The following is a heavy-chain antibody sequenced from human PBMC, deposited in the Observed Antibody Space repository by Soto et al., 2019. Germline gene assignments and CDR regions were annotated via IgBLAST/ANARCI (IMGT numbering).Heavy chain of an antibody. D-gene: IGHD3-10*02. Sequence: GPLRLSCPASGFTFISYAMSWVRQAPGKGLEWVSAISGSGGSTYYADSVQGRFTISRDNSKNTLYLQMNRLRAEDTAVYYCAKGANMSYYCVSWGKGALVTVS. CDR3: AKGANMSYYCVS. CDR2: ISGSGGST. J-gene: IGHJ4*02. CDR1: GFTFISYA. V-gene: IGHV3-23*01.